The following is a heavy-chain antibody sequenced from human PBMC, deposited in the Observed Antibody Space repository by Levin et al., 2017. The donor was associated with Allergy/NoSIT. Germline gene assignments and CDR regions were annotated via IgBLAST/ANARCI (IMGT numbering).Heavy chain of an antibody. J-gene: IGHJ3*02. D-gene: IGHD1-1*01. CDR1: GGTFSSYA. CDR3: ARGILLELEPHDAFDI. V-gene: IGHV1-69*13. CDR2: IIPIFGTA. Sequence: GASVKVSCKASGGTFSSYAISWVRQAPGQGLEWMGGIIPIFGTANYAQKFQGRVTITADESTSTAYMELSSLRSEDTAVYYCARGILLELEPHDAFDIWGQGTMVTVSS.